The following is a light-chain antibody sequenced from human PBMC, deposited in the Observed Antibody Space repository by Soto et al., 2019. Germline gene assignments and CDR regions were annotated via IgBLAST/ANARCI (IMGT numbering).Light chain of an antibody. CDR1: SSDVGGYNY. CDR2: DVS. J-gene: IGLJ2*01. Sequence: QSALTQPASVSGSPGQSITISCTGTSSDVGGYNYVSWYQHHPGKAPKLMIYDVSNRPSGVSNRFSGSKSGNTASLTISWLQADDEADYYCCSYTSSSTLVFVGGTKLTVL. CDR3: CSYTSSSTLV. V-gene: IGLV2-14*03.